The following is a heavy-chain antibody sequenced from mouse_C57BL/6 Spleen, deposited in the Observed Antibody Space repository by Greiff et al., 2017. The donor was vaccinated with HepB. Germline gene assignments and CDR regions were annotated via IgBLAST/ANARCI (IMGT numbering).Heavy chain of an antibody. CDR2: ISSGSSTI. CDR3: ARITTVVGANYYAMDY. Sequence: EVQLVESGGGLVKPGGSLKLSCAASGFTFSDYGMHWVRQAPEKGLEWVAYISSGSSTIYYADTVKGRFTISRDNAKNTLFLQMTSLRSEDTAMYYCARITTVVGANYYAMDYWGQGTSVTVSS. CDR1: GFTFSDYG. V-gene: IGHV5-17*01. D-gene: IGHD1-1*01. J-gene: IGHJ4*01.